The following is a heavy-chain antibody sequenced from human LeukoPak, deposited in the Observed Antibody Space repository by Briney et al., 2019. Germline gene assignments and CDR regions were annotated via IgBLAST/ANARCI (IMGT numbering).Heavy chain of an antibody. Sequence: GGSLRLSCAASGFTFRSYAIHWVRQAPGKGLEYVAAISTNGGSTYYANSVRGRFTISRDKSKNTLYLQMDSLRAEDMAVYYCAREGGDTDAFDIWGQGTMVTVSS. V-gene: IGHV3-64*01. D-gene: IGHD2-21*02. J-gene: IGHJ3*02. CDR2: ISTNGGST. CDR3: AREGGDTDAFDI. CDR1: GFTFRSYA.